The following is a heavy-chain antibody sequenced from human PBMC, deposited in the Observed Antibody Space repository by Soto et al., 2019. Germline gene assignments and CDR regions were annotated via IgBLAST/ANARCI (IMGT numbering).Heavy chain of an antibody. CDR3: ARSTIVATIFFDY. CDR1: GGSISSYY. Sequence: SETLSLTCTVSGGSISSYYWSWIRQPPGKGLEWIGYIYYSGSTNYNPSLKSRVTISVDTSKNQFSLKLSSVTAADTAVYYCARSTIVATIFFDYWGQGTLVTVSS. J-gene: IGHJ4*02. CDR2: IYYSGST. V-gene: IGHV4-59*01. D-gene: IGHD5-12*01.